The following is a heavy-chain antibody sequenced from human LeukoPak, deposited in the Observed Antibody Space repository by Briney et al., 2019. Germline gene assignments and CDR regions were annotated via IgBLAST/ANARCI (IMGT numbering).Heavy chain of an antibody. D-gene: IGHD3-3*01. V-gene: IGHV4-34*01. CDR3: ARATRTIFGVVGNWFDP. CDR1: GGSFSGYY. CDR2: INHSGST. Sequence: SETLSLTCAVYGGSFSGYYWSWIRQPPGKGLEWIGEINHSGSTNYNPSLKSRVTISVDTPKNQFSLKLSSVTAADTAVYYCARATRTIFGVVGNWFDPWGQGTLVTVSS. J-gene: IGHJ5*02.